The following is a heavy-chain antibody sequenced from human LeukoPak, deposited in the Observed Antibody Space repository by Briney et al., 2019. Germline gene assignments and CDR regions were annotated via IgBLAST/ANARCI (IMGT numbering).Heavy chain of an antibody. J-gene: IGHJ4*02. CDR2: ISDSGGNT. V-gene: IGHV3-23*01. D-gene: IGHD3-22*01. CDR1: GITLSNYG. CDR3: AKRGVVIRVILVGFHKEAYYFDS. Sequence: GGSLRLSCAVSGITLSNYGMSWVRQAPGKGLEWVAGISDSGGNTNYADSVKGRFTISRDNPKNTLFLQMNSLRAEDTAVYFCAKRGVVIRVILVGFHKEAYYFDSWGQGALVTVSS.